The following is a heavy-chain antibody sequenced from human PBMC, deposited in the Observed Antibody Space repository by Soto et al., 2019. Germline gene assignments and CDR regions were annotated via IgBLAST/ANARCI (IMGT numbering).Heavy chain of an antibody. CDR1: GGTFSSYA. J-gene: IGHJ4*02. D-gene: IGHD3-9*01. CDR2: IIPIFGTA. V-gene: IGHV1-69*13. Sequence: SVKVSCKASGGTFSSYAISWVRQAPGQGLEWMGGIIPIFGTANYAQKFQGRVTITADEPTSTAYMELSSLRSEDTAVYYCARDSGVYDILTGFDYWGQGTLVTVSS. CDR3: ARDSGVYDILTGFDY.